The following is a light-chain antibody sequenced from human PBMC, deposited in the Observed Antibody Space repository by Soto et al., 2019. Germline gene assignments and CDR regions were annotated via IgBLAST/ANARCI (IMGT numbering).Light chain of an antibody. V-gene: IGKV1-5*03. CDR1: QSISRQ. J-gene: IGKJ1*01. CDR3: LQDQSYWT. Sequence: DIQMTQSPSTLSASVGDRVSITCRASQSISRQLAWYQQNPGKAPNLLIYQAPNLETGVPSRFTGSGSGTEFTLTISSLQPDDLASCYCLQDQSYWTFGQGTKVEVK. CDR2: QAP.